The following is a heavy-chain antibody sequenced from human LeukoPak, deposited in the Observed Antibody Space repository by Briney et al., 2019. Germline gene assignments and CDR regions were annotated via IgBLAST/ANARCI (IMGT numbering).Heavy chain of an antibody. V-gene: IGHV3-30*03. CDR1: GFTFSSYG. Sequence: GGSLRLSCAASGFTFSSYGMHWVRQAPGKGLEWVAVISYDGSNKYYADSVKGRFTISRDNSKNTLYLQMNSLRAEDTAVYYCASIPSYGLYYYYGMDVWGQGTTVTVSS. CDR2: ISYDGSNK. D-gene: IGHD5-18*01. J-gene: IGHJ6*02. CDR3: ASIPSYGLYYYYGMDV.